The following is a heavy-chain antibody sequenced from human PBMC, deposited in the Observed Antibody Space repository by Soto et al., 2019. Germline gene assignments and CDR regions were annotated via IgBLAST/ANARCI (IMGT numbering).Heavy chain of an antibody. CDR3: ARLGDYGDLGRWFDP. CDR1: GGSISSSSYY. J-gene: IGHJ5*02. CDR2: IYYSGST. D-gene: IGHD4-17*01. V-gene: IGHV4-39*01. Sequence: PSETLSLTCTVSGGSISSSSYYWGWIRQPPGKGLEWIGSIYYSGSTYYNPSLKSRVTISVDTSKNQFSLKLSSVTAADTAVYYCARLGDYGDLGRWFDPWGQGTLVTVSS.